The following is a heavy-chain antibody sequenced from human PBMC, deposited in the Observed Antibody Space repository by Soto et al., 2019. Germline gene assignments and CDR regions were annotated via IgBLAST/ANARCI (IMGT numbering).Heavy chain of an antibody. CDR3: ARSGYCSSTSCYPFAYSNHPKDAPDI. CDR1: GITFSSYE. V-gene: IGHV3-48*03. J-gene: IGHJ3*02. Sequence: GGTLRLSCAASGITFSSYEMNWVRQGPGSGLERVSYISSSGSTIYYADSVKGRFTISRDNAKNSLYLQMNSQRAEDTAVYYCARSGYCSSTSCYPFAYSNHPKDAPDILGQGPVVTLS. CDR2: ISSSGSTI. D-gene: IGHD2-2*01.